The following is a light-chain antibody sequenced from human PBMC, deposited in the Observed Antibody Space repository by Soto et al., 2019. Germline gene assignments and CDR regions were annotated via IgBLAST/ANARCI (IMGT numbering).Light chain of an antibody. V-gene: IGLV1-44*01. Sequence: QSVLTQPPSASGTPGQRVTIFCSGSSSNIGTNTVIWYQQLPGAAPKLLIYSDNQRPSGVPDRFSGSKSGTSASLAISGLQSKDEADYYCAAWDVSLVVFGGGTKLTVL. J-gene: IGLJ2*01. CDR1: SSNIGTNT. CDR3: AAWDVSLVV. CDR2: SDN.